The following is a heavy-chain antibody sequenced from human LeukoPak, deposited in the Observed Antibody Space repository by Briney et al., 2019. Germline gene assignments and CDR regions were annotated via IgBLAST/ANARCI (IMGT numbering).Heavy chain of an antibody. CDR1: GGSISSGDYY. D-gene: IGHD3-22*01. Sequence: SETLSLTCTVSGGSISSGDYYWSWIRQPPGKGLEWIGYIYYSGSTYYNPSLKSRVTISVDTSKNQFSLKLSSVTAADTAVYYCARGVWSCSYYDSSGYYPWGQGTLVTVSS. CDR2: IYYSGST. V-gene: IGHV4-30-4*01. J-gene: IGHJ5*02. CDR3: ARGVWSCSYYDSSGYYP.